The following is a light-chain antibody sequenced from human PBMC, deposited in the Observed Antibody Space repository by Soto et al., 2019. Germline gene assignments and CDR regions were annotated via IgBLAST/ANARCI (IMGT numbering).Light chain of an antibody. Sequence: EIVLTQSPGTLSLSPGETATLSCRASPSVSSPYVAWYQQKPGQAPRLLIYGASSRATGIPDRFSGSASGTDFTLIIRSREPEDFAVYYFHHYRSSPITFGQGTRLQT. V-gene: IGKV3-20*01. CDR2: GAS. CDR3: HHYRSSPIT. J-gene: IGKJ5*01. CDR1: PSVSSPY.